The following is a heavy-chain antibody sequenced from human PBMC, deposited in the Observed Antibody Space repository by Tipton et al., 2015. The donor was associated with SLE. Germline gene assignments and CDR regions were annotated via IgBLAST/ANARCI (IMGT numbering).Heavy chain of an antibody. V-gene: IGHV3-23*01. CDR3: AKHTRQPPVYGDLDY. Sequence: SLRLSCVVSGFTFSTFGVSWVRQAPGKGLEWISFISASSLSTYYADSVKGRFTISRDNSKKTLFLQMNSLRAEDTAVYYCAKHTRQPPVYGDLDYWGQGTLVTVTS. CDR1: GFTFSTFG. D-gene: IGHD4-17*01. J-gene: IGHJ4*02. CDR2: ISASSLST.